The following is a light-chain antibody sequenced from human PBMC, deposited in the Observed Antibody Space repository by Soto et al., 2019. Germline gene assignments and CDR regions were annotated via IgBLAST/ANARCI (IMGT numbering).Light chain of an antibody. CDR1: QGISSY. CDR2: AAS. Sequence: AIRMTQSPSSFSASTGDRVTITCRASQGISSYLAWYQQKPGKPPKLLIYAASTFQSGVPSRFSGSGSGTDFTLTISCLQSEDFATYYCQQYYSYPRTFGQGTKVEIK. V-gene: IGKV1-8*01. J-gene: IGKJ1*01. CDR3: QQYYSYPRT.